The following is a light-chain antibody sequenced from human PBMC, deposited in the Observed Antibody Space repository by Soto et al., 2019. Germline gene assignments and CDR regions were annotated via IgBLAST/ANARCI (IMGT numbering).Light chain of an antibody. CDR1: QSVPSNY. CDR3: QKYGSSPLT. J-gene: IGKJ1*01. V-gene: IGKV3-20*01. CDR2: GAS. Sequence: ELVLTQSPGTLSLSPGERATFSCRASQSVPSNYLAWYQQKPGQAPRLLNSGASGRATGIPDRFSGSGSGTAFTLTIPRLEPEDFAVYFCQKYGSSPLTFGQGTKVDIK.